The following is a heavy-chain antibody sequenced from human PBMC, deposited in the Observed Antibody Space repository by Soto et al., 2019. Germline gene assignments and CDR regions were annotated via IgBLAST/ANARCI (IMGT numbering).Heavy chain of an antibody. V-gene: IGHV3-23*01. CDR3: AKNRQFRSYYESAGHYDN. CDR2: ISGSGGVT. CDR1: GFTFKNYD. J-gene: IGHJ4*02. Sequence: GGSLRLSCVASGFTFKNYDMRWIRQAPGKGLEWVSGISGSGGVTYYADSVKGRFTISRDDSKNTLYLQMNSLRAEDTAIYYCAKNRQFRSYYESAGHYDNWGQGTLVTVSS. D-gene: IGHD3-10*01.